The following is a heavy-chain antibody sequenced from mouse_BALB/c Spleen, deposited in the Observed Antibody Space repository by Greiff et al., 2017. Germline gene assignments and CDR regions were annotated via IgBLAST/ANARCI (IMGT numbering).Heavy chain of an antibody. J-gene: IGHJ3*01. CDR3: ARDTIGTTFAY. CDR1: GFSLTSHG. V-gene: IGHV2-9*02. CDR2: IWAGGST. Sequence: VMLVESGPGLVAPSQSLSITCTVPGFSLTSHGVHWVRQPPGKGLEWLGVIWAGGSTNYNSALMSRLSISKDNSKSQVFLKMNSLQTDDTAMYYCARDTIGTTFAYWGQGTLVTVSA. D-gene: IGHD2-14*01.